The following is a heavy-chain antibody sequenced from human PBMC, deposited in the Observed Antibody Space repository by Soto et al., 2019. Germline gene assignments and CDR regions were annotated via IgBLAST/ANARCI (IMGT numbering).Heavy chain of an antibody. CDR2: INHSGST. CDR3: ARAVITIFGVVTSPFDY. J-gene: IGHJ4*02. CDR1: GGSFSGYY. Sequence: PSETLSLTCAVYGGSFSGYYWSWIRQPPGKGLEWIGEINHSGSTNYNPSLKSRVTISVDTSKNQFSLKLSSVTAADTAVYYCARAVITIFGVVTSPFDYWGQGTLVTVSS. V-gene: IGHV4-34*01. D-gene: IGHD3-3*01.